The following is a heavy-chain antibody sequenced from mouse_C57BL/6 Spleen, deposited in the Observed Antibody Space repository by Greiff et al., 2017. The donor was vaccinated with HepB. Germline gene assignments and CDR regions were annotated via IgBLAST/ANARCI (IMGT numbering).Heavy chain of an antibody. Sequence: DVQLQESGPELVKPGASVKIPCKASGYTFTDYNMDWVKQSHGKSLEWIGDINPNNGGTIYNQKFKGKATLTVDKSSSTAYMELRSLTSEDTAVYYCARFHGPWYFDVWGTGTTVTVSS. D-gene: IGHD1-1*02. CDR1: GYTFTDYN. J-gene: IGHJ1*03. CDR2: INPNNGGT. V-gene: IGHV1-18*01. CDR3: ARFHGPWYFDV.